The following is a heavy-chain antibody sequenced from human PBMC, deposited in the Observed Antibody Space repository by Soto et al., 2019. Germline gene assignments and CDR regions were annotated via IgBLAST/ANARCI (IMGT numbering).Heavy chain of an antibody. Sequence: QVQLVESGGGVVQPGRSLRLSCAASGFTFSSYGMHWVRQAPGKGLEWVAVISYDGSNKYYADSVKGRFTISRDNSKNTLYLQMNSLRAEDTAVYYCANEAFVVVNAPDFDYWGQGTLVTVSS. J-gene: IGHJ4*02. V-gene: IGHV3-30*18. D-gene: IGHD2-21*01. CDR2: ISYDGSNK. CDR1: GFTFSSYG. CDR3: ANEAFVVVNAPDFDY.